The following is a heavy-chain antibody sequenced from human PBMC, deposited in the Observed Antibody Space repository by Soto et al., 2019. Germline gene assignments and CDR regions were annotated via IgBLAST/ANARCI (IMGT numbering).Heavy chain of an antibody. V-gene: IGHV5-51*01. D-gene: IGHD3-22*01. Sequence: GEYLKISCKGSGSIFTTYWIGCVREMLGKGLEWMGVIYPGDSDTIYSPSFQGQVTISADKSITTAFLQWSSLKASDTAMYYCAMPHDDSSPHESFLGYWGQRTLVTVAS. CDR2: IYPGDSDT. CDR3: AMPHDDSSPHESFLGY. J-gene: IGHJ4*02. CDR1: GSIFTTYW.